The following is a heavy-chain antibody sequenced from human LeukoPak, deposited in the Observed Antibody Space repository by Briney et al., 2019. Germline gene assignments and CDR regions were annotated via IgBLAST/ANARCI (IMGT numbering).Heavy chain of an antibody. CDR2: ISGSGGST. D-gene: IGHD3-22*01. CDR1: GFTFNSYA. J-gene: IGHJ6*03. V-gene: IGHV3-23*01. Sequence: PGGSLRLSCAASGFTFNSYAMSWVRQAPGKGLEWVSGISGSGGSTYYADSVKGRFTISRDNSKNTLYLQMNSLRAEDTAVYYCAKGDRPGYYDSSGYLNYYYYYMDVWGKGTTVTVSS. CDR3: AKGDRPGYYDSSGYLNYYYYYMDV.